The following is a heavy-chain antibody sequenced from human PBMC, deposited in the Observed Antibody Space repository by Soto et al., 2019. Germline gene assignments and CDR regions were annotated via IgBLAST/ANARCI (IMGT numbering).Heavy chain of an antibody. CDR3: AKSSSTAHYYGMDV. Sequence: GGSLRLSCAASGFTFSNYGMNWVRQAPGKGLEWVAGASARGGDTSYADSVKGRFTISRDNSKDTLYLQMNSLRAEDTAVYYCAKSSSTAHYYGMDVWGHGTTVTVSS. D-gene: IGHD2-2*01. CDR2: ASARGGDT. J-gene: IGHJ6*02. CDR1: GFTFSNYG. V-gene: IGHV3-23*01.